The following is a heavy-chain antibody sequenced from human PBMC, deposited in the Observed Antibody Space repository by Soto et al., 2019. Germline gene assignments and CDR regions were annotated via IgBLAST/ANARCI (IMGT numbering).Heavy chain of an antibody. CDR1: GGSISSYY. CDR3: ARHGGGSYLNWFDP. J-gene: IGHJ5*02. V-gene: IGHV4-59*08. D-gene: IGHD1-26*01. Sequence: SETLSLTCTVSGGSISSYYWSWIRQPPGKGLEWIGYIYYSGSTNYNPSLKSRVTISVDTSKNQFSLKLSSVTAADTAVYYCARHGGGSYLNWFDPWGQGTLVTVSS. CDR2: IYYSGST.